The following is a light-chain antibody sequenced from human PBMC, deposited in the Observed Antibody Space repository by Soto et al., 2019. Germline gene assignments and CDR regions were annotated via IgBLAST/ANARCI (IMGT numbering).Light chain of an antibody. V-gene: IGLV2-14*01. CDR3: NSYTSSSTLV. Sequence: QSALTQPASVSGSPGQSITISCTGTNSDVGNYNYVSWYQQHPGKVPKLMIFEVTNRPSGISDRFSGSKSGSTASLTISGLQAEDEADYYCNSYTSSSTLVFGTGTKLTV. J-gene: IGLJ1*01. CDR1: NSDVGNYNY. CDR2: EVT.